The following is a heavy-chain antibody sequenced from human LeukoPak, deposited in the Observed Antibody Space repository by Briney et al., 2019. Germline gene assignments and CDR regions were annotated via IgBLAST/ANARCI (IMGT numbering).Heavy chain of an antibody. V-gene: IGHV1-2*02. CDR2: INPNSGGT. Sequence: ASVKVSCKASGYTFTGYYMHWVRQAPGQGLEWMGWINPNSGGTNYAQKFQGRVTMTRDTSISTAYMELSRLRSDDTAVYYCARDLLWFGVPSYWGQGTLVTVSS. J-gene: IGHJ4*02. CDR1: GYTFTGYY. D-gene: IGHD3-10*01. CDR3: ARDLLWFGVPSY.